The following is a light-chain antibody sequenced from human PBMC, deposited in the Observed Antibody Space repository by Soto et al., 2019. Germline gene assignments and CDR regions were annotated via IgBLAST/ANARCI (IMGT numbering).Light chain of an antibody. CDR2: DAS. CDR3: LQPYIYPFT. V-gene: IGKV1-6*01. Sequence: AFQMPHSPSSLPASLGDRFTITCLASQGIRDDLAWYQQKPGRAPRLLIYDASTLQDGVPSRFSGSGSGTDFTLIISGLQAEDFATYYCLQPYIYPFTFGQGTRLEVK. J-gene: IGKJ5*01. CDR1: QGIRDD.